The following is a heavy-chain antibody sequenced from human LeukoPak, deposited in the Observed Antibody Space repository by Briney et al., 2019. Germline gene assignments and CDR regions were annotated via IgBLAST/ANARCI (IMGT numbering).Heavy chain of an antibody. CDR2: INPDGNKK. D-gene: IGHD6-19*01. Sequence: GGSLRLSCAVSGLTFSSSWMDWVRQAPGKGLEWVASINPDGNKKYSADSVKGRFTISRDNAENSLYLQMNSLRVEDTAFYYCARLKAVAGTDYWGQGTLVTVSS. CDR1: GLTFSSSW. V-gene: IGHV3-7*01. J-gene: IGHJ4*02. CDR3: ARLKAVAGTDY.